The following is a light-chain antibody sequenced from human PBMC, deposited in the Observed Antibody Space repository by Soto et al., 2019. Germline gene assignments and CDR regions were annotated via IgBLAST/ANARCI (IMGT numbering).Light chain of an antibody. CDR3: TVWDDSLRGRL. Sequence: QSVLTQPPSASGAPGQRVTISCSASSSNIESNFVYWYQQFPGTAPRLLIYRNNQRPSGVPDRFSGSKSGTSASLAISALRSGDEADYYCTVWDDSLRGRLFGGGTKLTVL. J-gene: IGLJ2*01. CDR2: RNN. CDR1: SSNIESNF. V-gene: IGLV1-47*01.